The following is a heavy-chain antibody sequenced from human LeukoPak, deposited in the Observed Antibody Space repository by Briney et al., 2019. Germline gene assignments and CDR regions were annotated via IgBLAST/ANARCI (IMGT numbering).Heavy chain of an antibody. CDR1: GYTFTSYG. D-gene: IGHD4-11*01. J-gene: IGHJ6*03. CDR2: ISAYNGNT. V-gene: IGHV1-18*01. Sequence: ASVKVSYKASGYTFTSYGISWVRQAPGQGLEWMGWISAYNGNTNYAQKLQGRVTMTTDTSTSTAYMELRSLRSDDTAVYYCARGPRGSNYYYYYMDVWGKGTTVTVSS. CDR3: ARGPRGSNYYYYYMDV.